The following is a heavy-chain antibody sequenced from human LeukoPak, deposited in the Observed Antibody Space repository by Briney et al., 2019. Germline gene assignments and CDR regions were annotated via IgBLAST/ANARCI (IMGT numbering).Heavy chain of an antibody. D-gene: IGHD3-22*01. CDR3: ARGAYYYED. CDR2: ISSSSSTI. V-gene: IGHV3-48*01. CDR1: GFTFSSHS. J-gene: IGHJ4*02. Sequence: SGGSLRLSCAASGFTFSSHSMNWVRPAPGKGLEWVSYISSSSSTIYYADSVKGRFTISRDNAKNSLYLQMNSLRAEDTAVYYCARGAYYYEDWGQGTLVTVSS.